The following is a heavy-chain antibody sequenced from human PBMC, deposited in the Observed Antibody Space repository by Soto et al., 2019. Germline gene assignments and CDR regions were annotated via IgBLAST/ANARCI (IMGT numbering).Heavy chain of an antibody. V-gene: IGHV4-39*01. Sequence: SETLSLTWTVSGGSISSSRYYWGWISQPPGKGLEWIGSIYYSGSSYYNPSIKSRVTISVHTSKIHFSLKLSSVTAADTAVYYCARHGRITATQYCMDVWGQGTTVTVSS. CDR2: IYYSGSS. D-gene: IGHD1-20*01. J-gene: IGHJ6*02. CDR3: ARHGRITATQYCMDV. CDR1: GGSISSSRYY.